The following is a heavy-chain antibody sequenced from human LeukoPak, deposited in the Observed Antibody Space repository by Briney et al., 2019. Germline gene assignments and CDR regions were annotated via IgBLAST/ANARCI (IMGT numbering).Heavy chain of an antibody. CDR2: IRSKTDGGTT. Sequence: GGSLRLSCEASGFTFSNAYMSWVRQAPGKGREWVGRIRSKTDGGTTDYAAPVKGRFTISRDDSKNMLYLQMNGLRTEDTAVYYCTTLFHDYGDYAFDYWGQGTLVTVSS. CDR3: TTLFHDYGDYAFDY. V-gene: IGHV3-15*01. J-gene: IGHJ4*02. CDR1: GFTFSNAY. D-gene: IGHD4-17*01.